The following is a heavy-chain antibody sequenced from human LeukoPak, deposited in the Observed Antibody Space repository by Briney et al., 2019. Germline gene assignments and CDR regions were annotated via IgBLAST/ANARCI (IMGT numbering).Heavy chain of an antibody. V-gene: IGHV3-48*04. CDR3: ARDPATLGLSLDY. D-gene: IGHD3-22*01. CDR1: GFTFSSYS. CDR2: ISSSSSTI. Sequence: GGSLRLSCAASGFTFSSYSMDWVRQAPGKGLEWVSYISSSSSTIYYADSVKGRFTISRDNAKNSLYLQMNSLRAEDTAVYYCARDPATLGLSLDYWGQGTLVTVSS. J-gene: IGHJ4*02.